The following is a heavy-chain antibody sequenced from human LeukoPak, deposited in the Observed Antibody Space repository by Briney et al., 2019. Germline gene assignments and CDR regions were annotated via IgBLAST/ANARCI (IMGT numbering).Heavy chain of an antibody. Sequence: GGSLRLSCAASGFTFSSYGMHWVRQAPGKGLEWVAVISYDGSNKYYADSVKGRFTISRDNSKNTLYLQMNSLRAEDTAVYYCAKSTVTNDFDYWGQGTLVTVSS. CDR2: ISYDGSNK. J-gene: IGHJ4*02. CDR1: GFTFSSYG. V-gene: IGHV3-30*18. CDR3: AKSTVTNDFDY. D-gene: IGHD4-17*01.